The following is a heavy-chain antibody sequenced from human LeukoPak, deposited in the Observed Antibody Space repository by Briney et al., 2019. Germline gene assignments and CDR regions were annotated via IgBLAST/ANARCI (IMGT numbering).Heavy chain of an antibody. CDR2: INPSGGST. Sequence: VASVKVSCKASGYTFTSYYMHWVRQAPGQGLEWMGIINPSGGSTSYAQKFQGRVTMTRDMSTSTVYMELSSLRSEDTAVYYCARAPYYDFWGGYGPFDYWGQGTLVTVSS. CDR3: ARAPYYDFWGGYGPFDY. D-gene: IGHD3-3*01. J-gene: IGHJ4*02. V-gene: IGHV1-46*01. CDR1: GYTFTSYY.